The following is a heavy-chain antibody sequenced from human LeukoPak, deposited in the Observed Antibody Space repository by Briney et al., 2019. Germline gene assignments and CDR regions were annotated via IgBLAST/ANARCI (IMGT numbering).Heavy chain of an antibody. CDR3: ARRDCGCDCYSDY. J-gene: IGHJ4*02. CDR2: IYPGDSDT. D-gene: IGHD2-21*02. V-gene: IGHV5-51*01. Sequence: GESLKISCKGSGFCFTNYWIAWVRRMPGKGLEWMGVIYPGDSDTGYSTCFHGKVTISAEKSISTAYMQWSSLQAADTAMCYCARRDCGCDCYSDYWGQGTLVTVS. CDR1: GFCFTNYW.